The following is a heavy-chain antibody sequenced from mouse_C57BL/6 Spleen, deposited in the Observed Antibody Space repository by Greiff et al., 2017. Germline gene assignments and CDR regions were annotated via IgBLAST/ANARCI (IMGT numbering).Heavy chain of an antibody. CDR3: ARDYGSSYAVAY. V-gene: IGHV5-17*01. J-gene: IGHJ3*01. CDR1: GFTFSDYG. CDR2: ISSGSSTI. D-gene: IGHD1-1*01. Sequence: EVQVVESGGGLVKPGGSLKLSCAASGFTFSDYGMHWVRQAPEKGLEWVAYISSGSSTIYYADTVKGRFTISRDNAKNTLFLQMTSLRSEDTAMYYCARDYGSSYAVAYWGQGTLVTVSA.